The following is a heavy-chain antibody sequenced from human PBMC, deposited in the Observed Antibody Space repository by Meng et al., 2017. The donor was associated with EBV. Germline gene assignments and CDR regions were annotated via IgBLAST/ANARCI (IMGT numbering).Heavy chain of an antibody. V-gene: IGHV7-4-1*02. J-gene: IGHJ4*02. D-gene: IGHD1-1*01. CDR1: VYTFRNYA. Sequence: VQLVESGSEWEGPGGSVKVSCKASVYTFRNYASNWMRQVPGQGLEWMGWINTYSGKATFAQGFTGRFVFSLDTPVTTAHLQISGLKTEDSAVYYCARGVEENGSHYPFNSWGQGTLVTVSS. CDR2: INTYSGKA. CDR3: ARGVEENGSHYPFNS.